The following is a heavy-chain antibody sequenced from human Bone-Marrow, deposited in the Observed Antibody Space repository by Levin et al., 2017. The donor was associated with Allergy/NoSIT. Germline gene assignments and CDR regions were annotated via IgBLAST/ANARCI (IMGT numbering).Heavy chain of an antibody. D-gene: IGHD3/OR15-3a*01. Sequence: KGGESLKISCKPSGFNFTNSWIGWLRQTPGNGLQWMGSIFPGGPDTRHSPPFRGQVTMSADKTTNIAYLHVSSLQASDTAMYYCARILGLEMSGYHYYAMDVWGQGTMVTVSS. J-gene: IGHJ6*02. CDR2: IFPGGPDT. V-gene: IGHV5-51*01. CDR1: GFNFTNSW. CDR3: ARILGLEMSGYHYYAMDV.